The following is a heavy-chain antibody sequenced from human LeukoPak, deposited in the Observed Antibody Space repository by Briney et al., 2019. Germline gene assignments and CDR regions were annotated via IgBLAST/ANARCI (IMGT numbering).Heavy chain of an antibody. CDR2: IKQDGREQ. J-gene: IGHJ3*01. V-gene: IGHV3-7*01. CDR3: ARGDYYDSSGSYIDAFDV. D-gene: IGHD3-22*01. Sequence: GALNLSFSASWFPFHRYWMSLVRPAPGKGPEWLANIKQDGREQYFRGSVKGRFNISRDNPRYSLYLQMNSLEAEETAMYFCARGDYYDSSGSYIDAFDVWGLGTLVTVSS. CDR1: WFPFHRYW.